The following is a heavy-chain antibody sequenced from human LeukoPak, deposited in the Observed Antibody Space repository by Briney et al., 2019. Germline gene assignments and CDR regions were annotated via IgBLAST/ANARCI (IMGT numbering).Heavy chain of an antibody. CDR2: IYYSGST. D-gene: IGHD3-3*01. CDR1: GGSISGYY. CDR3: ARDFWQPYYYGMDV. J-gene: IGHJ6*02. V-gene: IGHV4-59*01. Sequence: SETLSLTCSVSGGSISGYYWSWIRQPPGKGLEWIGYIYYSGSTNYNPSLKSRVTMSVDTSKNQFSLKLSSVTAADTAVYYCARDFWQPYYYGMDVWGQGTTVTVSS.